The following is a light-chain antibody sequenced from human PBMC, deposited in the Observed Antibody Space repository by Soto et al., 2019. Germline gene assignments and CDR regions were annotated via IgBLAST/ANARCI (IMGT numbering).Light chain of an antibody. CDR3: HSFTTSITRV. J-gene: IGLJ3*02. CDR1: SSDVGAYNR. Sequence: QSALTQPASVSGSPGQSITISCTGTSSDVGAYNRVSWYQHHPGKAPKLMIDAVSNRPSGVSNRFSGSKSGNTASLTISGLQGEDEADYYCHSFTTSITRVFGGGTKLTVL. V-gene: IGLV2-14*01. CDR2: AVS.